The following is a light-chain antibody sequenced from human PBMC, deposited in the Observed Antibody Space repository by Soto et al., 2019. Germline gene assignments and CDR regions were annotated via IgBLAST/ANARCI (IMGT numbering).Light chain of an antibody. CDR2: RAS. Sequence: EIVMTQSPATLSVSPGERATLSCRASQSVNSNLAWYQQKPGRAPRLLIYRASTRATGLPARFSGSGSGTEFTLTISSLQSEDFAVYYCQQYNNWPRTCGQGTRWIS. V-gene: IGKV3-15*01. CDR1: QSVNSN. J-gene: IGKJ1*01. CDR3: QQYNNWPRT.